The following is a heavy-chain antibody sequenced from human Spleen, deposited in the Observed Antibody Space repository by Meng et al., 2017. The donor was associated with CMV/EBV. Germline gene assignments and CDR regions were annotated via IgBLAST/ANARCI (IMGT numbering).Heavy chain of an antibody. CDR2: INHSGST. CDR1: GGSFSGYY. CDR3: AKVLYSGYNFYFDY. Sequence: SETLSLTCAVDGGSFSGYYWTWIRQPPGKGLEWIGEINHSGSTNYNPSLKSRVTISVDTSKNQFSLKLSSVTAADTAVYYCAKVLYSGYNFYFDYWGQGTLVTVSS. D-gene: IGHD5-12*01. V-gene: IGHV4-34*01. J-gene: IGHJ4*02.